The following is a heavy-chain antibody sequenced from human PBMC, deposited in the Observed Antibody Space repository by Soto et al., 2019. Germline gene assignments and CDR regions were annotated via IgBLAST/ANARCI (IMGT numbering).Heavy chain of an antibody. Sequence: PGGSLRVSCAASGFTFSSYAMHWVRQAPGKGLEWVAVISYDGSNKYYADSVKGRFTISRDNSKNTLYLQMNSLRAEDTAVYYCARDLRYFDWSPAFDYWGQGTLVTVSS. V-gene: IGHV3-30-3*01. CDR1: GFTFSSYA. D-gene: IGHD3-9*01. CDR3: ARDLRYFDWSPAFDY. CDR2: ISYDGSNK. J-gene: IGHJ4*02.